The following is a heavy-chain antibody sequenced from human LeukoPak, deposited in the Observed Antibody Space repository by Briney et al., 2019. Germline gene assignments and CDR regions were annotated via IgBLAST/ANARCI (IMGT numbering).Heavy chain of an antibody. J-gene: IGHJ4*02. V-gene: IGHV4-59*01. CDR3: ARVSQIYGSGSCYKVFDY. Sequence: SETLSLTCTVSGGSISSYYWSWIRQPPGKGLEWIGYIYYSGSTNSNPSLKSRVTISVDTSNNQFSLKLSAVTAADTAVYYCARVSQIYGSGSCYKVFDYWGQGTLVTVSS. D-gene: IGHD3-10*01. CDR1: GGSISSYY. CDR2: IYYSGST.